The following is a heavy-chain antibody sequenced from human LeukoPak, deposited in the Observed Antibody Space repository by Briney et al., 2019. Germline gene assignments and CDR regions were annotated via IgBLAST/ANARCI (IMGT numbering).Heavy chain of an antibody. CDR3: ARVGGSYYYYYYYVDV. CDR1: GFTFSSYE. CDR2: ISSSGSTI. D-gene: IGHD2-15*01. J-gene: IGHJ6*03. V-gene: IGHV3-48*03. Sequence: GGSLRLSCAASGFTFSSYEMNWVRQAPGKGLEGVSYISSSGSTIYYADSVKGRFTISRDNAKNSLYLQMNSLRAEDTAVYYCARVGGSYYYYYYYVDVWGKGTTVTVSS.